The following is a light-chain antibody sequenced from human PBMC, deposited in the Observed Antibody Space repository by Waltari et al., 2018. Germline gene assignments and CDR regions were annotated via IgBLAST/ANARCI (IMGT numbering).Light chain of an antibody. CDR3: QQSHTPPWT. V-gene: IGKV1-39*01. CDR1: QNISPY. CDR2: GAS. J-gene: IGKJ1*01. Sequence: DIQMTQSPSSLSPSVGARVTITCRASQNISPYLNWYQQKPGKVPEVLIYGASSLQGGVPSRFSGGGSGTDFTLTIDSLQPEDLATYYCQQSHTPPWTFGQGTKVEIK.